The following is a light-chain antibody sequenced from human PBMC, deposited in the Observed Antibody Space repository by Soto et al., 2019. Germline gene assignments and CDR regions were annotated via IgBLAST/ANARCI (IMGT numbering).Light chain of an antibody. CDR3: QQRISWPPT. Sequence: EIVLTQSPATLSLSPGERATASCRASQSVSIYLAWYQQKPGQAPRLLIYDASNRATGIPARFSGSGSGADFTLTISSLEPEDFAVYYCQQRISWPPTFGQGTRLEMK. CDR1: QSVSIY. CDR2: DAS. V-gene: IGKV3-11*01. J-gene: IGKJ5*01.